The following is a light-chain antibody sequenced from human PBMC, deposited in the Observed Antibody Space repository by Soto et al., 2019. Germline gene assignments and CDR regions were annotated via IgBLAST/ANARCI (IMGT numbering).Light chain of an antibody. CDR2: GAS. J-gene: IGKJ1*01. V-gene: IGKV3-20*01. CDR1: QSDSSSY. CDR3: QQYGSSPLT. Sequence: EIVLTQSPGTLSLSPGERATLSCRASQSDSSSYLAWYQQKPGQAPRLLFSGASTRATGIPDRFSGSGSGTDFTLTISRLEPEDCAVYYCQQYGSSPLTFGQGSKVEIK.